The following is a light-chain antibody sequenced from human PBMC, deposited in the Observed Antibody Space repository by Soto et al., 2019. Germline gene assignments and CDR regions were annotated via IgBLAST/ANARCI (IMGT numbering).Light chain of an antibody. CDR3: QSNDNGLSGSDV. Sequence: QSVLTQPPSVSGAPGQRVTISCTGSSSNIGAGYDVNWYQQLPETAPKLLIFGDSNRPSGVPDRFSGSKSGTSASLVITGLQADDEADYYCQSNDNGLSGSDVFGTGTKVTGL. CDR1: SSNIGAGYD. CDR2: GDS. J-gene: IGLJ1*01. V-gene: IGLV1-40*01.